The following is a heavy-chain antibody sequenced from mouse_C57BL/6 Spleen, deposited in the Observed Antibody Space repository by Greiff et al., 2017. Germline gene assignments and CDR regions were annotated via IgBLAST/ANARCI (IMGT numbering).Heavy chain of an antibody. CDR1: GYTFTSYW. CDR3: ASSTVVGGLGAMDY. D-gene: IGHD1-1*01. Sequence: QVHVKQPGAELVKPGASVKMSCKASGYTFTSYWITWVKQRPGQGLEWIGDIYPGSGSTNYNEKFKSKATLTVDTSSSTAYMQLSSLTSEDSAVYYGASSTVVGGLGAMDYWGQGTSVTVSS. CDR2: IYPGSGST. J-gene: IGHJ4*01. V-gene: IGHV1-55*01.